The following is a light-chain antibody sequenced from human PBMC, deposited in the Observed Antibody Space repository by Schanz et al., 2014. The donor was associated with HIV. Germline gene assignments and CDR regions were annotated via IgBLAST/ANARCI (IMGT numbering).Light chain of an antibody. CDR3: SSYTTSSTLV. Sequence: QSVLTQPASVSGSPGQSITISCTGTSSDVGGYNYVSWYQHHPGKAPKLMIYDVSNRPSGVSNRFSGSKSAYTASLTISGLQPEDEADYYCSSYTTSSTLVFGGGTKLTVL. J-gene: IGLJ2*01. CDR1: SSDVGGYNY. CDR2: DVS. V-gene: IGLV2-14*03.